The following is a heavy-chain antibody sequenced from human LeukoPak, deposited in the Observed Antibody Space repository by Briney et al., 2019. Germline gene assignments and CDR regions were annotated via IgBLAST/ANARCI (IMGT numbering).Heavy chain of an antibody. V-gene: IGHV4-34*01. CDR2: IDHIGRT. CDR1: GESFRGYY. Sequence: PSETLSLTCAVYGESFRGYYWTWIRQTPGKGLEWIGEIDHIGRTTYNPSLKSRVTISVDTSKNQFSLKLSSVTAADTAVYYCARQRKRPYYYYMDVWGKGTTVTVSS. D-gene: IGHD1-1*01. J-gene: IGHJ6*03. CDR3: ARQRKRPYYYYMDV.